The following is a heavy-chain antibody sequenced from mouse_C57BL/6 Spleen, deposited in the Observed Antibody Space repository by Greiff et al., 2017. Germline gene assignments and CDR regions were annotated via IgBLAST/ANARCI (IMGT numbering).Heavy chain of an antibody. D-gene: IGHD1-1*01. CDR3: ARSYGSSFAWFAY. CDR1: GYTFTDYN. V-gene: IGHV1-22*01. J-gene: IGHJ3*01. Sequence: EVQLQQSGPELVKPGASVKMSCKASGYTFTDYNMHWVKQSHGKSLEWIGYINPNNGGTSYNQKFKGKATLTVNKSSSTAYMELRSLTSEDSAVYYCARSYGSSFAWFAYWGQGTLFTVSA. CDR2: INPNNGGT.